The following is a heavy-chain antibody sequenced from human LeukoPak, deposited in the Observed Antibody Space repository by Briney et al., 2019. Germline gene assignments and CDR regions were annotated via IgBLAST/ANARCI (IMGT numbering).Heavy chain of an antibody. Sequence: SETLSLTCTVSGGSISSYYWSWIRQPPGKGLEWIGYIYYSGSTNYNPSLKSRVTISVDTSKNQFSLKLSSVTAADTAVYYCARGGGYSYDFDYWGQGTLVTVSS. CDR1: GGSISSYY. CDR2: IYYSGST. CDR3: ARGGGYSYDFDY. V-gene: IGHV4-59*12. J-gene: IGHJ4*02. D-gene: IGHD5-18*01.